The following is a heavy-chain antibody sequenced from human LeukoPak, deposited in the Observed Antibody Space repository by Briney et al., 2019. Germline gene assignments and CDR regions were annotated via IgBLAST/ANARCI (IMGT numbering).Heavy chain of an antibody. CDR3: ARGGGGSYYHLLDY. CDR1: GFTFSSYS. V-gene: IGHV3-21*01. CDR2: ISSSSSYI. D-gene: IGHD1-26*01. J-gene: IGHJ4*02. Sequence: GGSLRLSCAASGFTFSSYSMNWVRQAPGKGLEWVSSISSSSSYIYYADSVKGRFTISRGNAKNSLYLQMNSLRAEDTAVYYCARGGGGSYYHLLDYWGQGTLVTVSS.